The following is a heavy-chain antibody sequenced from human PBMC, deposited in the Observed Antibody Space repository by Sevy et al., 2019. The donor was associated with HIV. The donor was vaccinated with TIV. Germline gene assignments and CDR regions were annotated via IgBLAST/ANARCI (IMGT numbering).Heavy chain of an antibody. CDR3: AREEEDYVWGTSRDLAFFDY. Sequence: GGSLRLSCAVSGFTFSSYTMNWVRQAPGKGLEWVSSISSSSSYIYYADSVKGRFTISRDNAKNSLYLQMNSLRAEDTAVYYCAREEEDYVWGTSRDLAFFDYWGHGTLVTVSS. V-gene: IGHV3-21*01. CDR2: ISSSSSYI. CDR1: GFTFSSYT. D-gene: IGHD3-16*02. J-gene: IGHJ4*01.